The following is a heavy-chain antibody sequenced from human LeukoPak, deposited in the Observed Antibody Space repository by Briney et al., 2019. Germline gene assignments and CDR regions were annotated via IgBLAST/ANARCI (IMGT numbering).Heavy chain of an antibody. CDR3: ANLWEMGY. D-gene: IGHD5-24*01. CDR2: VKPDGSEK. Sequence: GGSLRLSCAASGFSFSDYWMSWVRQAPAKGLEWVANVKPDGSEKYYVDSVKGRFTISRDNARNSLYLQMDSLRAEDTAVYYCANLWEMGYWGQGTLVTVSS. CDR1: GFSFSDYW. J-gene: IGHJ4*02. V-gene: IGHV3-7*01.